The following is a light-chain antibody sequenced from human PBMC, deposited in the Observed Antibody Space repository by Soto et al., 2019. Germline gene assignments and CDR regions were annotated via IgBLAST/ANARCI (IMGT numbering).Light chain of an antibody. CDR3: QYYSDYSWT. CDR2: DTS. J-gene: IGKJ1*01. V-gene: IGKV1-5*01. Sequence: DVRLTQSPSTLSASVGDRVTITCRASQTHIAYLAWYQQKPGTAPKLLIYDTSSLETGVPSRFSGSRSATHFTLTISRLQPDYFATYYCQYYSDYSWTFGQGTKVDIK. CDR1: QTHIAY.